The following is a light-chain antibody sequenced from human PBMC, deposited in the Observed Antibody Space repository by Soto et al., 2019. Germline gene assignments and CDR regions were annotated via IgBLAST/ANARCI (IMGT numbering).Light chain of an antibody. CDR3: SSYTSSSTLLYV. Sequence: QSALTQPASVSGSPGQSITISCTGTSSDVGGYNYDSWYQQHPGKAPKLMIYDVSNRPSGVSNRFSGSKSGNTASLTISGLQAEDDADYYCSSYTSSSTLLYVFGTGTKVTVL. CDR1: SSDVGGYNY. CDR2: DVS. J-gene: IGLJ1*01. V-gene: IGLV2-14*01.